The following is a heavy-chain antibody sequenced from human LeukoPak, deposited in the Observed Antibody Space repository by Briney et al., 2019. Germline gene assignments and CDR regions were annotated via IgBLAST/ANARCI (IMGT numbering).Heavy chain of an antibody. CDR3: ARMFRSSWYINWFDP. J-gene: IGHJ5*02. V-gene: IGHV4-38-2*02. CDR2: IYHSGST. Sequence: SETLSLTCTVSGYSISSGYFWGWIRQPPGKGLEWIGSIYHSGSTSYNPSLKSRLTISVDTSKNQFSLKLNFVTAADAAMYYCARMFRSSWYINWFDPWGQGTLVTVSS. CDR1: GYSISSGYF. D-gene: IGHD6-13*01.